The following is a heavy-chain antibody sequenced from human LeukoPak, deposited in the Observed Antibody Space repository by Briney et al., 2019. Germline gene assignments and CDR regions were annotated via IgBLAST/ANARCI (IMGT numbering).Heavy chain of an antibody. J-gene: IGHJ4*02. Sequence: SETLSLTCTVSGGSISSYYWSWIRQPPGKGLEWIGYIYYSGSTNYNPSLKSRVTISVDTSKNQFSLKLRSVTAADTAVYYCAGGRYDFWSGYYHYFDYWGQGTLVTVSS. D-gene: IGHD3-3*01. CDR1: GGSISSYY. CDR3: AGGRYDFWSGYYHYFDY. CDR2: IYYSGST. V-gene: IGHV4-59*01.